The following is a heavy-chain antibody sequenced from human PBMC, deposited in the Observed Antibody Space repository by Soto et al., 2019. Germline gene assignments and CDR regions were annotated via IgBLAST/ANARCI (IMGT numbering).Heavy chain of an antibody. CDR1: GFTFSSYA. J-gene: IGHJ4*02. D-gene: IGHD3-22*01. V-gene: IGHV3-23*01. CDR2: ISGSGGST. CDR3: AIDLDHPDYYDSSSYLYYFDY. Sequence: GGSLRLSCAASGFTFSSYAMSWVRQAPGKGLEWVSAISGSGGSTYYADSVKGRFTISRDNSKNTLYLQMNSLRAEDTAVYYFAIDLDHPDYYDSSSYLYYFDYWGQGTLVTVSS.